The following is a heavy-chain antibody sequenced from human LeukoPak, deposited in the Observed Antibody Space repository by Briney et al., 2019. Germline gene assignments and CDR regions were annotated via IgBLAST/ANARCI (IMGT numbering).Heavy chain of an antibody. D-gene: IGHD4-23*01. CDR1: GFTFSSYG. CDR3: AKDPGATVVTEIRYYFDY. J-gene: IGHJ4*02. V-gene: IGHV3-30*18. CDR2: ISYDGSNK. Sequence: GGSLRLSCAASGFTFSSYGMHWVRQAPGKGLEWVAVISYDGSNKYYADSVKGRFTISRDNSKNTLYLQMNSLRAEDTAVYYCAKDPGATVVTEIRYYFDYWGQGTLVTVSS.